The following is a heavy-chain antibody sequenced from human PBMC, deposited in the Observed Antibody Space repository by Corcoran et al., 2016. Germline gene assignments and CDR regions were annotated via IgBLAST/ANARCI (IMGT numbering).Heavy chain of an antibody. D-gene: IGHD6-13*01. V-gene: IGHV1-2*02. J-gene: IGHJ5*02. CDR1: VSTFTGYY. CDR2: INPNSGGT. Sequence: QVQLVQSGAGVKKHGASVKVSCKASVSTFTGYYMHWVRQAPGQGLEWMRWINPNSGGTNYAQKFQGRVTMTRHTSISTAYRDRSRLRSDDTAMDYWARGRSSSWYHWFDPWGQGTLVTVSS. CDR3: ARGRSSSWYHWFDP.